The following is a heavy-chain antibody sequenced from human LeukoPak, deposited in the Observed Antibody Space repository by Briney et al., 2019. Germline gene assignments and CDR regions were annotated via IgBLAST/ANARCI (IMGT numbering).Heavy chain of an antibody. V-gene: IGHV4-34*01. J-gene: IGHJ5*02. CDR2: INHSGST. CDR3: ARGRRAGIVATIRGWFDP. CDR1: GGSFSGYY. D-gene: IGHD5-12*01. Sequence: PSETLSLTCAVYGGSFSGYYWSWIRQPPGKGLEWIGEINHSGSTNYNPSLKSRVTISVGTSKNQFSLKLSSVTAADTAVYYCARGRRAGIVATIRGWFDPWGQGILVTVSS.